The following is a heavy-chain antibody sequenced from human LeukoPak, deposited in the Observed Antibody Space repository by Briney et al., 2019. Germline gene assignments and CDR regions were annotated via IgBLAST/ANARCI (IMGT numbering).Heavy chain of an antibody. D-gene: IGHD2-2*01. CDR2: INNVGSHI. V-gene: IGHV3-21*01. J-gene: IGHJ3*02. Sequence: GGSLRLSCAASGFTFSSSAMNWVRQAPGKGLEWVSSINNVGSHIYYADSVKGRFTISRDNAKNSLYLQMNSLRAEDTAVYYCARVLRYCSSTSCDAFDIWGQGTMVTVSS. CDR3: ARVLRYCSSTSCDAFDI. CDR1: GFTFSSSA.